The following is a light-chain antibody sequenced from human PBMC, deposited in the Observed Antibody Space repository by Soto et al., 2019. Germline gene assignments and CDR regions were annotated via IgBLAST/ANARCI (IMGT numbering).Light chain of an antibody. CDR2: GNS. V-gene: IGLV1-40*01. J-gene: IGLJ1*01. CDR3: KAWDNSMNAQKV. Sequence: QSVLTQPPSVSGAPGQRVTISCTGSSSNIGAGYVVHWYQQLPGTAPKFLIYGNSNRPSGVPDQFSGSKSGTSASLAITGLQSEDESYYYCKAWDNSMNAQKVFGTGSKDTV. CDR1: SSNIGAGYV.